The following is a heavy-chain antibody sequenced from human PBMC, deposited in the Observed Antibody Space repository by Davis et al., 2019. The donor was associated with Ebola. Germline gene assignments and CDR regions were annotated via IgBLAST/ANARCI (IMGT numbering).Heavy chain of an antibody. J-gene: IGHJ6*02. CDR2: ISYDGSNK. Sequence: GESLKISCAASGFTVSSNHMNWVRQAPGKGLEWVAVISYDGSNKYYADSVKGRFTISRDNAKNSLYLQMNSLRAEDTAVYYCARLELVPAAMRGYYYYYGMDVWGQGTTVTVSS. D-gene: IGHD2-2*01. V-gene: IGHV3-30*03. CDR1: GFTVSSNH. CDR3: ARLELVPAAMRGYYYYYGMDV.